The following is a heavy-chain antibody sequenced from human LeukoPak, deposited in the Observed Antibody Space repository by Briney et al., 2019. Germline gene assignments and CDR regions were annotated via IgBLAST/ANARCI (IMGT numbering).Heavy chain of an antibody. Sequence: PGGSLRLSCAASGFTFSSYEMNWVRQAPGKGLEWVSSISSSSSYIYYADSVKGRFTISRDNAKNSLYFQMNSLRAEDTAVYYCASAGRYCSGGSCYSKVFDYWGQGTLVTVSS. D-gene: IGHD2-15*01. CDR1: GFTFSSYE. CDR3: ASAGRYCSGGSCYSKVFDY. J-gene: IGHJ4*02. CDR2: ISSSSSYI. V-gene: IGHV3-21*01.